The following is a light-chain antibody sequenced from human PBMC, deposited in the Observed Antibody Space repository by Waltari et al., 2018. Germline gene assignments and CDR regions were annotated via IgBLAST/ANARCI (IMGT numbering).Light chain of an antibody. CDR1: SSDVGGYNY. Sequence: QSALTQPASVSGSPGQSITVSCTGTSSDVGGYNYVSWYQLHPGKAPKLIIYEFTNRPSGISNRFSGSKSGNTASLTISGLQTEDEADYYCSSYTTTNTYVFGSGTKVTVL. J-gene: IGLJ1*01. CDR2: EFT. V-gene: IGLV2-14*01. CDR3: SSYTTTNTYV.